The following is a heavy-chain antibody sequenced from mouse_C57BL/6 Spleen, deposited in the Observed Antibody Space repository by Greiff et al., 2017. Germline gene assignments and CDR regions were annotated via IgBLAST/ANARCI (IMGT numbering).Heavy chain of an antibody. D-gene: IGHD1-1*01. CDR3: ARSTVVATFYWYFDV. CDR1: GYSITSGYY. Sequence: EVKLVESGPGLVKPSQSLSLTCSVTGYSITSGYYWNWIRQFPGNKLEWMGYISYDGSNNYNPSLKNRISITRDTSKNHFFLKLNSVTTEDTATYYCARSTVVATFYWYFDVWGTGTTVTVSS. CDR2: ISYDGSN. V-gene: IGHV3-6*01. J-gene: IGHJ1*03.